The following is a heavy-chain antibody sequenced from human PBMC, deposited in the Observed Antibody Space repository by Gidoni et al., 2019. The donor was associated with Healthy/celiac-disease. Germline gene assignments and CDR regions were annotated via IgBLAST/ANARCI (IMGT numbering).Heavy chain of an antibody. D-gene: IGHD6-6*01. J-gene: IGHJ4*02. V-gene: IGHV3-73*02. CDR2: IRSKANSYAT. CDR1: GFTFSGSA. Sequence: EVQLVESGGGLVQPGGSLKLSCAASGFTFSGSAMHWVRQASGKGLEWVGRIRSKANSYATAYAASVKGRFTISRDDSKNTAYLQMNSLKTEDTAVYYCTRIEYSSPARGYWGQGTLVTVSS. CDR3: TRIEYSSPARGY.